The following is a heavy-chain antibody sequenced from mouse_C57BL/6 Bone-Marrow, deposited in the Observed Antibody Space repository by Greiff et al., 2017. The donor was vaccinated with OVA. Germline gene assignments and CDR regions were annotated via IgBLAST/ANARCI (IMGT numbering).Heavy chain of an antibody. Sequence: QVQLQQPGAELVKPGASVKLSCKASGYTFTSYWMHWVKQRPGQGLEWIGMFHPNSGSTNYNEKFKSKATLTVDKSSSTAYMQLSSLTSEDSAVYYCARRNYYGSSYSWFAYWGQGTLVTVSA. J-gene: IGHJ3*01. CDR1: GYTFTSYW. CDR2: FHPNSGST. CDR3: ARRNYYGSSYSWFAY. D-gene: IGHD1-1*01. V-gene: IGHV1-64*01.